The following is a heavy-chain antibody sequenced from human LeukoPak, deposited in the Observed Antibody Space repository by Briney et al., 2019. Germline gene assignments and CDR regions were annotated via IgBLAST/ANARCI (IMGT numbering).Heavy chain of an antibody. Sequence: GGSLRLSCAASGFTLSSYWMHWVRQAPGKGLVWVSRINSDGSSTSYADSVKGRFTILRDNAKNTLYLQMNSLRAEDTAVYYCARVSPEGDYDYWGQGALVTVSS. CDR3: ARVSPEGDYDY. CDR1: GFTLSSYW. J-gene: IGHJ4*02. D-gene: IGHD4-17*01. V-gene: IGHV3-74*01. CDR2: INSDGSST.